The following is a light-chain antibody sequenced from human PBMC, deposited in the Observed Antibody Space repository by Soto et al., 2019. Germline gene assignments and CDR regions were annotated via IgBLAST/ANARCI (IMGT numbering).Light chain of an antibody. CDR1: QSISSW. Sequence: DIQMTQSPSTLSASVGDRVTITCRASQSISSWLAWYQQKPGKAHKLLIYKAYSLESGVQSRFSGSGSGTEFTLTIRSLQPDDFATYYCKQYNSYSQTFGQGTKVDI. J-gene: IGKJ1*01. CDR2: KAY. CDR3: KQYNSYSQT. V-gene: IGKV1-5*03.